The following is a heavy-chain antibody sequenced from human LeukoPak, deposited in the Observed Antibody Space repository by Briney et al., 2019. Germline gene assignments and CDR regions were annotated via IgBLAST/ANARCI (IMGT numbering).Heavy chain of an antibody. J-gene: IGHJ4*02. V-gene: IGHV4-39*01. CDR3: ASEKASGYRYTIDY. CDR1: GGSISSSSYY. CDR2: IFYSGST. Sequence: SETLSLTCIVFGGSISSSSYYWGWIRQPPGKGLEWIGSIFYSGSTYYNPSLESRITISVDTSKNQFSLKLSSVTAADTAVYYCASEKASGYRYTIDYWGQGNLVTVSS. D-gene: IGHD5-12*01.